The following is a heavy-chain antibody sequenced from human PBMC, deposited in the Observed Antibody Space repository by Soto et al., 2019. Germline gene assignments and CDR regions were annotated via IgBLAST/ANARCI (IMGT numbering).Heavy chain of an antibody. V-gene: IGHV4-39*01. CDR3: ARQPTTGDTDLWFDP. CDR1: GGSISTSRSY. CDR2: ILYNGST. D-gene: IGHD2-21*01. Sequence: SETLSLTCNVSGGSISTSRSYWAWIRQPPGKELEWLANILYNGSTYYKTSLASRVTVSVDTSKNEFSLKLRSVTAADTAVYYCARQPTTGDTDLWFDPWGQGTLVTVSS. J-gene: IGHJ5*02.